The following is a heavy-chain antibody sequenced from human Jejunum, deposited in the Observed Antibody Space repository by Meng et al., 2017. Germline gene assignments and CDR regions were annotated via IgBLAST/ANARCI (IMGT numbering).Heavy chain of an antibody. CDR1: GFTFSSYG. CDR3: AKDRSSASSYALDY. CDR2: IHGSSDTT. V-gene: IGHV3-23*01. D-gene: IGHD2-2*01. Sequence: GESLKISCAVSGFTFSSYGMSWVRQAPGKGLEWVSSIHGSSDTTYYADSVKGRFTISRDNSKNTLSLQMNGLGADDTAVYYCAKDRSSASSYALDYWGQGILVTVSS. J-gene: IGHJ4*02.